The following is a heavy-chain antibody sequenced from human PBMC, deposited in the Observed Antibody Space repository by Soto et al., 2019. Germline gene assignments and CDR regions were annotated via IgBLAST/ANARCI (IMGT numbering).Heavy chain of an antibody. CDR2: ISYDEATT. CDR3: ASQMYFFDSSGYFPPPI. Sequence: HPGGSLRLSCSASGSAFRGYSIHWVRQAPGKGLEWITLISYDEATTFYADSVKGRFTISRDDSKNVSYLQMDSLRREDTGVYFCASQMYFFDSSGYFPPPIWGQGTLVTVS. V-gene: IGHV3-30-3*01. CDR1: GSAFRGYS. D-gene: IGHD3-22*01. J-gene: IGHJ4*02.